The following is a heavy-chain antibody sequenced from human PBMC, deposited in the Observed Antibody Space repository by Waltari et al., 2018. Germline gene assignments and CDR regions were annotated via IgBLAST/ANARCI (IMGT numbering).Heavy chain of an antibody. CDR1: GYTFTSYG. Sequence: QVQLVQSGAEVKKPGASVKVSCKASGYTFTSYGISWVRQAPGQGLEWMGWISAYNGNTNYEQKLQGRVTMTTDTSTSTAYMELRSLRSDDTAVYYCARAQVVVVVAATNWFDPWGQGTLVTVSS. J-gene: IGHJ5*02. CDR2: ISAYNGNT. V-gene: IGHV1-18*04. CDR3: ARAQVVVVVAATNWFDP. D-gene: IGHD2-15*01.